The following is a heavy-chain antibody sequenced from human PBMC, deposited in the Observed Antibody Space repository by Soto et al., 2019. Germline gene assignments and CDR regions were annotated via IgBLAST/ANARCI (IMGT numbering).Heavy chain of an antibody. Sequence: PGGSLRLSCAASGFTFSSYAMHWVRQAPGKGLEWVAVISYDGSNKYYADSVKGRFTISRDNSKNTLYLQMNSLRAEDTAVYYCARERVEYYYDTAPGNYWGQGTLVTVSS. D-gene: IGHD3-22*01. CDR1: GFTFSSYA. CDR3: ARERVEYYYDTAPGNY. V-gene: IGHV3-30-3*01. J-gene: IGHJ4*02. CDR2: ISYDGSNK.